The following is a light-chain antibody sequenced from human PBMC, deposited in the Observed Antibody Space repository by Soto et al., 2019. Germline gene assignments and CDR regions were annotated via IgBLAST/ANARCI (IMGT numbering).Light chain of an antibody. Sequence: ETVLTQSPGTLSLSPGERATLSCRTSQSIYNNYLAWYQQRAGQAPRLLIYGAFHRADGIPDRFSGSGSGTDFPLTISRLEPEDFAVYYCQQYGSSPRTFGQGTKLEIK. V-gene: IGKV3-20*01. CDR2: GAF. CDR1: QSIYNNY. CDR3: QQYGSSPRT. J-gene: IGKJ2*01.